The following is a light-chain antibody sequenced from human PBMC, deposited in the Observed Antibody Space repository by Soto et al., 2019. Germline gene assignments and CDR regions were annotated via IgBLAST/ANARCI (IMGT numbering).Light chain of an antibody. CDR3: QHYNNWART. CDR1: QSVSSN. J-gene: IGKJ1*01. V-gene: IGKV3-15*01. CDR2: GAS. Sequence: EIVMTQSPATLSVSPGERATLSCRASQSVSSNLAWYQQKPGQAPRLLIYGASTRATGIPARFSGSGSGTEFPLTISRLQSEDFAVYYCQHYNNWARTFGQGTKVEIK.